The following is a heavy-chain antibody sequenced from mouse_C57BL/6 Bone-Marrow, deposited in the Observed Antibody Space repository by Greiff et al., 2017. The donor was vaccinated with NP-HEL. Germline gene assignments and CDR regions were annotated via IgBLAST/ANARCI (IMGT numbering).Heavy chain of an antibody. CDR3: AKRRGDGGFAY. V-gene: IGHV2-9*01. CDR1: GFSLTSYG. CDR2: IWGGGGT. D-gene: IGHD3-3*01. Sequence: QVQLQQSGPGLVAPSQSLSITCTVSGFSLTSYGVDWVRQPPGKGLEWLGVIWGGGGTNYNSALMSRLSISKDNSKSQVFLKMNRLQTEDTAMYYCAKRRGDGGFAYWGQGTLVTVSA. J-gene: IGHJ3*01.